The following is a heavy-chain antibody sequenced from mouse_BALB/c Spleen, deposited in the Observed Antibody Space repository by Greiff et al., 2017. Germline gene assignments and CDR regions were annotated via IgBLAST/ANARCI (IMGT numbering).Heavy chain of an antibody. CDR3: ARDGGYDLAWFAY. Sequence: EVQLVESGGGLVQPGGSRKLSCAASGFTFSDYGMAWVRQAPGKGPEWVAFISNLAYSIYYADTVTGRFTISRENAKNTLYLEMSSLRSEDTAMYYCARDGGYDLAWFAYWGQGTLVTVSA. J-gene: IGHJ3*01. D-gene: IGHD2-14*01. CDR1: GFTFSDYG. V-gene: IGHV5-15*02. CDR2: ISNLAYSI.